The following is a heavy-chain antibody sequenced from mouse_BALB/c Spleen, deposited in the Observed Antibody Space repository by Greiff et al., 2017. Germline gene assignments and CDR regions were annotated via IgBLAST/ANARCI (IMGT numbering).Heavy chain of an antibody. D-gene: IGHD2-1*01. J-gene: IGHJ1*01. CDR2: ISNLAYSI. CDR3: ARRYGNYRYFGV. Sequence: EVKLVESGGGLVQPGGSRKLSCAASGFTFSDYGMAWVRQAPGKGPEWVAFISNLAYSIYYADTVTGRFTISRENAKNTLYLEMSSLRSEDTAMYYCARRYGNYRYFGVWGAGTTVTVSS. V-gene: IGHV5-15*02. CDR1: GFTFSDYG.